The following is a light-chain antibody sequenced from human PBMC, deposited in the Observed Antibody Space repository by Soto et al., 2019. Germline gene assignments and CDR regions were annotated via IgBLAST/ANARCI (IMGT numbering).Light chain of an antibody. V-gene: IGLV2-14*01. Sequence: QSALTQPASVSGSPGQSITISCTGTSSDVGAYNYVSWYQQHPGKAPKLMICDVSNRPSGVSNRFSGSKSGNTASLTISGLQAEDEADYYCSSYTSGSTLVFGTGTKLTVL. CDR1: SSDVGAYNY. CDR2: DVS. J-gene: IGLJ1*01. CDR3: SSYTSGSTLV.